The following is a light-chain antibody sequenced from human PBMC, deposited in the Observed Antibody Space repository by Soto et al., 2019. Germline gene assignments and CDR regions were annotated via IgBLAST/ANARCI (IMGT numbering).Light chain of an antibody. CDR1: QSIRSD. CDR2: DAS. V-gene: IGKV3-15*01. Sequence: IXMTQSPATLSVSPGERATLSCRASQSIRSDLAWYQQRPGQAPRLLIYDASTRAAGIPARFIGSGSGTEFTLTISSLQSEDFAVYHCQQYNNWPPFTFGPGTKVDIK. CDR3: QQYNNWPPFT. J-gene: IGKJ3*01.